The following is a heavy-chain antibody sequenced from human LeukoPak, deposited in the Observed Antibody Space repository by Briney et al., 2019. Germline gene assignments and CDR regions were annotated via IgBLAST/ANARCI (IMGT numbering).Heavy chain of an antibody. CDR1: GFTFSSYG. CDR2: ISTSGGST. D-gene: IGHD2-8*01. V-gene: IGHV3-23*01. Sequence: PGGSLRLSCAGSGFTFSSYGMSWVRQAPGKGLEWVSAISTSGGSTNYADSVKGRFTISRDNSKNTLYLQMNSLRAEDTAVYYCAKVFFMDYWGQGTLVTVSS. CDR3: AKVFFMDY. J-gene: IGHJ4*02.